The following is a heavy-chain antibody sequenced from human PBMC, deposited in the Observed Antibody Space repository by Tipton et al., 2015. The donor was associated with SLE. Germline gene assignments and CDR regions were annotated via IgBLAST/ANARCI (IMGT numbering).Heavy chain of an antibody. V-gene: IGHV3-30*18. CDR1: GFTFSSYS. J-gene: IGHJ4*02. D-gene: IGHD2-15*01. Sequence: SLRLSCAASGFTFSSYSMNWVRQAPGKGLEWVAVISYDGSNKYYADSVKGRFTISRDNSKNTLYLQMNSLRAEDTAVYYCAKSQGLTLLRGEDIDYWGQGTQATVSS. CDR2: ISYDGSNK. CDR3: AKSQGLTLLRGEDIDY.